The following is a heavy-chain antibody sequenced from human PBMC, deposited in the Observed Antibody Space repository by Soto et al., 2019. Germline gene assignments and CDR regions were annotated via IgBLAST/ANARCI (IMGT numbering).Heavy chain of an antibody. CDR2: ISGSGGST. J-gene: IGHJ4*02. D-gene: IGHD3-10*01. CDR1: GFTFSSYA. Sequence: EVQLLESGGGLVQPGGSLRLSCAASGFTFSSYAMSWVRQAPGEGLEWVSAISGSGGSTYYADSVKGRFTISRDNSKNTLYLQMNSLRAEDTAVYYCAKDSPEEALWFGFFDYWGQGTLVTVSS. V-gene: IGHV3-23*01. CDR3: AKDSPEEALWFGFFDY.